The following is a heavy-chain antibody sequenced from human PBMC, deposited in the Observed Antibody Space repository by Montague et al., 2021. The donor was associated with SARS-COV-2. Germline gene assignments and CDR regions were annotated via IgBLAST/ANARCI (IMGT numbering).Heavy chain of an antibody. J-gene: IGHJ4*02. CDR1: GSTFSSYA. D-gene: IGHD4-23*01. V-gene: IGHV3-30-3*01. Sequence: SLRLSCAASGSTFSSYAMHWVRQAPGKGLEWVAVISYDGSNKYYXDSVKGRFTISRDNSKNTLYLQMNSLRAEDTAVYYCARDLYGGLYYFDYWGQGTLVTVSS. CDR2: ISYDGSNK. CDR3: ARDLYGGLYYFDY.